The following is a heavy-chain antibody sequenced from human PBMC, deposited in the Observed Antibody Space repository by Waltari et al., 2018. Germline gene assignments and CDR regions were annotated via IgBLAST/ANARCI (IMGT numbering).Heavy chain of an antibody. Sequence: EVQLVESGGGLVQPGGSLRLSCAASGFTFINAWMNWVRQATGKGLEWVGRIKSKTDGRTTDYAAPVKGRFTISRDDSKNTLYLQMNSLKTEDTAVYYCATRVVVPGVPGMADYWGQGTLVTVSS. J-gene: IGHJ4*02. D-gene: IGHD2-2*01. CDR1: GFTFINAW. CDR3: ATRVVVPGVPGMADY. CDR2: IKSKTDGRTT. V-gene: IGHV3-15*07.